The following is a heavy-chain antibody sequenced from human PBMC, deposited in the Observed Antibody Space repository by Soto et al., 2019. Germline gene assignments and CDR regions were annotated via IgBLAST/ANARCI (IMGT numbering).Heavy chain of an antibody. CDR3: AKDSCSGGSCYSGGYDAFDI. V-gene: IGHV3-9*01. J-gene: IGHJ3*02. D-gene: IGHD2-15*01. CDR1: GFTFDDYA. Sequence: PGGSLRLSCAASGFTFDDYAMHWVRQAPGKGLEWVSGISWNSGSIGYADSVKGRLTISRDNAKNSLYLQMNSLRAEDTALYYCAKDSCSGGSCYSGGYDAFDIWGQGTMVTVSS. CDR2: ISWNSGSI.